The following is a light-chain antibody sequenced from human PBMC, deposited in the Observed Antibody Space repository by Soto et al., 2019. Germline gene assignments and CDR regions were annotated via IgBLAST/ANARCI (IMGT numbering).Light chain of an antibody. V-gene: IGLV2-8*01. CDR3: SSYAGSNREV. Sequence: HSVLTQHASVSGSPGQSITISYTGTSSDVGGYNYVSWYQHHPGKAPKFLIYEVSKRPSGVPDRFSGSKSGNTASLTVSGLQAEDEADYYCSSYAGSNREVFGTGTKVTVL. J-gene: IGLJ1*01. CDR1: SSDVGGYNY. CDR2: EVS.